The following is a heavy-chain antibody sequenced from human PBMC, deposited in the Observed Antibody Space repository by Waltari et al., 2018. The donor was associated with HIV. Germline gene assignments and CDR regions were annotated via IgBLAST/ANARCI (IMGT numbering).Heavy chain of an antibody. CDR1: GYTFTSYD. V-gene: IGHV1-8*01. J-gene: IGHJ4*02. CDR2: MNPNSGNT. Sequence: QVQLVQSGAEVKKPGASVKVSCQASGYTFTSYDINWVRQATGQGLGWMGWMNPNSGNTGYPQKFQGRVTMTRNTSISTAYMELSSLRSEDTAVYYCARGRVQVRGAMYYFDYWGQGTLVTVSS. D-gene: IGHD3-10*01. CDR3: ARGRVQVRGAMYYFDY.